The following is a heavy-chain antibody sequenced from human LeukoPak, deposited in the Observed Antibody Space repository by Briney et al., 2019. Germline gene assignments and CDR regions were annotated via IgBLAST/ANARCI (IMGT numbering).Heavy chain of an antibody. Sequence: ASVKVSCKASGYTFTSYGISWVRQAPGQGLEWMGWISAYNGNTNYAQKLQGRVTMTRNTSISTAYMELSSLRSEDTAVYYCARDPGNWFDPWGQGTLVTVSS. CDR3: ARDPGNWFDP. D-gene: IGHD1-14*01. J-gene: IGHJ5*02. CDR1: GYTFTSYG. CDR2: ISAYNGNT. V-gene: IGHV1-18*01.